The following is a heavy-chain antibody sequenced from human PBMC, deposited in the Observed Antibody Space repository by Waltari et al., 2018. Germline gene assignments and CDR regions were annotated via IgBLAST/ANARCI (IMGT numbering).Heavy chain of an antibody. CDR1: GFTFSSYA. V-gene: IGHV3-23*01. CDR3: AKDLEYDFWDPGQYFDY. J-gene: IGHJ4*02. Sequence: EVQLLESGGGLVQPGGSLRLSCAASGFTFSSYAMSWVRPAPGKGLAWVSAISGSGGSTYYADSVKGRFTISRDNSKNTLYLQMNSLRAEDTAVYYCAKDLEYDFWDPGQYFDYWGQGTLVTVSS. CDR2: ISGSGGST. D-gene: IGHD3-3*01.